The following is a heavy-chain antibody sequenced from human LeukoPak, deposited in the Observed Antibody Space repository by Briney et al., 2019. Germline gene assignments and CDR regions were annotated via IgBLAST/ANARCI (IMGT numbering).Heavy chain of an antibody. V-gene: IGHV1-8*01. Sequence: SVRVSCKASGYTFTSDDINWVRQAPGEGGEWRGWMNPNSGNTGYAQKFQGRVTMTMNTSISTAYMELSSLRSEDTAVYYCAAEYYYDSSVMDVWGQGTTVTVSS. CDR3: AAEYYYDSSVMDV. CDR1: GYTFTSDD. J-gene: IGHJ6*02. D-gene: IGHD3-22*01. CDR2: MNPNSGNT.